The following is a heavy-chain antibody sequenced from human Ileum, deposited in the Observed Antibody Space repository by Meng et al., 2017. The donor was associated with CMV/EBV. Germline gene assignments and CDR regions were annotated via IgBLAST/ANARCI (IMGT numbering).Heavy chain of an antibody. CDR3: ARRPLGFCSSMSCQPLWYFDL. CDR1: GFTFSNYW. Sequence: GGSLRLSCAASGFTFSNYWMSWVRQAPGKGLEWVANINQDASERYYVGSVKGRFTISRDNAKNSLYLQMNSLRAEDAAVYYCARRPLGFCSSMSCQPLWYFDLWGRDTLVTVSS. J-gene: IGHJ2*01. V-gene: IGHV3-7*01. D-gene: IGHD2-2*01. CDR2: INQDASER.